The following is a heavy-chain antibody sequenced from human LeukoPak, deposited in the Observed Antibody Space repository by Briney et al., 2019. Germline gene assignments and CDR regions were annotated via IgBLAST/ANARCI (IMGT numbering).Heavy chain of an antibody. CDR1: GFTFSSDW. CDR3: ARGLYSSSYNDY. Sequence: GGSLRLSCAATGFTFSSDWLHSVRQAPGKGLVIVSRINSDGSSTSYADSVKGRFTISRDNAKNTLYLQMNSLRAEDTAVYYCARGLYSSSYNDYWGQGTLVTVSS. CDR2: INSDGSST. J-gene: IGHJ4*02. D-gene: IGHD6-6*01. V-gene: IGHV3-74*01.